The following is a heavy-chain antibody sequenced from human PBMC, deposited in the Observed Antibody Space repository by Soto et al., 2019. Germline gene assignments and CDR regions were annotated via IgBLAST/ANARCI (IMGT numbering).Heavy chain of an antibody. V-gene: IGHV4-39*01. J-gene: IGHJ5*02. CDR1: GGSISSSNYY. CDR2: IYYSGST. D-gene: IGHD1-26*01. Sequence: QLQLQESGPGLVKPSETLSLTCTVSGGSISSSNYYWGWIRQPPGKGLEWIGSIYYSGSTYYNPSLKSRVTISVDKSKNQFSLKLSSVTAADTAVYYCATQEVGGSYVYTFDPWGQGTLVTVSS. CDR3: ATQEVGGSYVYTFDP.